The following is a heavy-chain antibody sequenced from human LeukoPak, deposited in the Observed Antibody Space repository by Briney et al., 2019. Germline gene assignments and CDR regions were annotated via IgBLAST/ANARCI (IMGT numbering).Heavy chain of an antibody. CDR1: GFTFSSHA. CDR2: ISVSGGST. V-gene: IGHV3-23*01. Sequence: GGSLRLSCAASGFTFSSHAMSWVRQAPGKGLEWVSGISVSGGSTYYADSVKGRFTIFRDNSKNTLYLQMDSLRAEDTAVYYFAKDRVYSSSWYGGLDYWGQGTLVTVSS. CDR3: AKDRVYSSSWYGGLDY. D-gene: IGHD6-13*01. J-gene: IGHJ4*02.